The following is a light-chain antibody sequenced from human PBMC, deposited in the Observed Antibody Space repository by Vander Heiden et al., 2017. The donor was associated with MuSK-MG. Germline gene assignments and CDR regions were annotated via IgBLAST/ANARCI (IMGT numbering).Light chain of an antibody. CDR3: QQSYTTPIFT. J-gene: IGKJ3*01. Sequence: DIQMTQSPLSLSASVGDRVTLTCRASENINNYLNWYQQRPGKAPKLLIFAASRLESGVPSRFSGSGSGTDFTLTITSLQPEDFATYYCQQSYTTPIFTFGPGTKVXIK. CDR1: ENINNY. V-gene: IGKV1-39*01. CDR2: AAS.